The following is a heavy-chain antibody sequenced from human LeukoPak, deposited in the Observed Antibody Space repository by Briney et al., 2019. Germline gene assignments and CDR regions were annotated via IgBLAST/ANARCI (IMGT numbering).Heavy chain of an antibody. J-gene: IGHJ4*02. Sequence: ASVKVSCKASGYTFTSYGISWVRQAPGKGLEWMGWISAYNGNTNYAQKLQGRVTLNTDTSTSTPHMDPPRLRSDDTAVYYCARGRGIRYYYDSSGYYPFDYWGQGTLVTVSS. CDR2: ISAYNGNT. D-gene: IGHD3-22*01. CDR3: ARGRGIRYYYDSSGYYPFDY. V-gene: IGHV1-18*01. CDR1: GYTFTSYG.